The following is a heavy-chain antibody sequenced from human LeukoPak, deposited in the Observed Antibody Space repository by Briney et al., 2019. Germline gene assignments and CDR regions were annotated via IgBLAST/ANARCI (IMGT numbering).Heavy chain of an antibody. CDR2: IYHSGST. V-gene: IGHV4-38-2*01. J-gene: IGHJ3*02. Sequence: SETLSLTCAVSGYSISSGYYWGWIRQPPGKGLEWIGSIYHSGSTYYNPSLKSRVTISVDTSKNQFSLKLSSVTAADTAVYYCARQTGYCSSTSCYTKHDAFDIWGQGTMVTVSS. CDR1: GYSISSGYY. D-gene: IGHD2-2*02. CDR3: ARQTGYCSSTSCYTKHDAFDI.